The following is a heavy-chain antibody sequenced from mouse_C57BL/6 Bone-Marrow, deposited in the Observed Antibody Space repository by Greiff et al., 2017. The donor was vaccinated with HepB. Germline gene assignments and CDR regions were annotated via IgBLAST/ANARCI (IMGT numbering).Heavy chain of an antibody. D-gene: IGHD1-1*01. CDR1: GYTFTSYW. J-gene: IGHJ4*01. V-gene: IGHV1-53*01. CDR2: INPSNGGT. CDR3: ARGGNYYGSSVYYAMDY. Sequence: QVQLQQSGTELVKPGASVKLSCKASGYTFTSYWMHWVKQRPGQGLEWIGNINPSNGGTNYNEKFKSKATLTVDKSSSTAYMQLSSLTSEDSAVYYCARGGNYYGSSVYYAMDYWGQGTSVTVSS.